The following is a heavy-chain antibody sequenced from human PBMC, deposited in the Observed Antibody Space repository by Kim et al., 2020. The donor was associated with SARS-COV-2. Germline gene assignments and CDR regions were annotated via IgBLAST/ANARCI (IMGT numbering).Heavy chain of an antibody. D-gene: IGHD2-15*01. V-gene: IGHV3-49*03. Sequence: GGSLRLSCTTSGFTFADYAINWIRQAPGKGLEWLAFIRPKASGGTPEYAASVRGRFTISRDDSKNIAYLQMNSLETEDTAVYYCSRDHRRGYYY. CDR1: GFTFADYA. CDR3: SRDHRRGYYY. CDR2: IRPKASGGTP. J-gene: IGHJ6*01.